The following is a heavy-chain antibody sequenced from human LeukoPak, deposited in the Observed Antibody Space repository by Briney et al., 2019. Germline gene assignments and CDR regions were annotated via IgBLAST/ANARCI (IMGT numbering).Heavy chain of an antibody. Sequence: PGGSLRLSCAASGFTFDDYAMHWVRQAPGKGLEWVSGISWNSGSIGYADSVKGRFTISRDNAKNSLYLQMNSLRAEDMALYYCAKDMCFDSGGSCPFDYWGQGTLVTVSS. CDR2: ISWNSGSI. CDR1: GFTFDDYA. D-gene: IGHD2-15*01. V-gene: IGHV3-9*03. CDR3: AKDMCFDSGGSCPFDY. J-gene: IGHJ4*02.